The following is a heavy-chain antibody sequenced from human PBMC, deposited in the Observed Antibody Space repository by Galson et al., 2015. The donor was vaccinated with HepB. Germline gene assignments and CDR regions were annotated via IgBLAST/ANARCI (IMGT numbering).Heavy chain of an antibody. D-gene: IGHD6-6*01. Sequence: QSGAEVKKPGESLKISCKGSGYIFTSYWIGWVRQMPGKGLEWMGVIYPGDSDTRYSPSFQGQVTISADKSISTAYLQWSSLKASDTAMYYCARQRPYSSSVNAFDIWGQGTMVTLSS. CDR1: GYIFTSYW. CDR3: ARQRPYSSSVNAFDI. J-gene: IGHJ3*02. CDR2: IYPGDSDT. V-gene: IGHV5-51*01.